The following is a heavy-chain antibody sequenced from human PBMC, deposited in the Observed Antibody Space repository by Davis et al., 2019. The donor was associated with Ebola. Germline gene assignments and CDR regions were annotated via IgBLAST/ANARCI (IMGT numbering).Heavy chain of an antibody. CDR1: GGSIGSGGYS. V-gene: IGHV4-30-2*01. CDR2: IYNSGIT. J-gene: IGHJ3*02. Sequence: MPSETLSLTCAVSGGSIGSGGYSWSWIRQPPGKGLEWLGYIYNSGITYYKPSLKSRVTISVDTSKNQFSLKLSSVTAADTAVYYCARAHYYDFWSGYPSGAFDIWGQGTMVTVSS. CDR3: ARAHYYDFWSGYPSGAFDI. D-gene: IGHD3-3*01.